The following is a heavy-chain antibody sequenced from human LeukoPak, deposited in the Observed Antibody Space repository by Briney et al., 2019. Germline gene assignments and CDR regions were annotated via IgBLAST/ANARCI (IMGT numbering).Heavy chain of an antibody. D-gene: IGHD3-16*01. V-gene: IGHV4-4*07. CDR2: IYTSGST. CDR3: ARGNTGKGAFDI. CDR1: GGPISWYY. J-gene: IGHJ3*02. Sequence: SETLSLTCAVSGGPISWYYWSWIRQPAGKGLEWIGRIYTSGSTNYNPSLESRVTMSVDTSKNQFSLKLSSVTDADTAVYYCARGNTGKGAFDIWGQGTMVTVSS.